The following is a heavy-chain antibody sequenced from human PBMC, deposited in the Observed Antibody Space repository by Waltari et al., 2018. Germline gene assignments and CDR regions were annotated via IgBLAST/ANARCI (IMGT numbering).Heavy chain of an antibody. Sequence: QVQLQQWGAGLLKPSETLSLTCAVYGGSFSGYYWSWIRQPPGKGLEWIGEINHSGSTNYNPSLKSRVTISVDTSKNQFSLKLSSVTAADTAVYYCARLSGYYDSSGYYFRYFDYWGQGTLVTVSS. V-gene: IGHV4-34*01. CDR2: INHSGST. CDR1: GGSFSGYY. CDR3: ARLSGYYDSSGYYFRYFDY. J-gene: IGHJ4*02. D-gene: IGHD3-22*01.